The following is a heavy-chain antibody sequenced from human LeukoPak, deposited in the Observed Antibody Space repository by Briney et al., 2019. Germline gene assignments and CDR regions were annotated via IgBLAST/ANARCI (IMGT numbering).Heavy chain of an antibody. CDR3: AREGATTIFGVVIRYFDL. J-gene: IGHJ2*01. CDR2: INHSGST. Sequence: SETLSLTCAVYGGSFSGYYWSWIRQPPGKGLEWIGEINHSGSTNYNPSLKSRVTISVDPSKNQFSLKLSSVTAADTAVYYCAREGATTIFGVVIRYFDLWGRGTLVTVSS. V-gene: IGHV4-34*01. D-gene: IGHD3-3*01. CDR1: GGSFSGYY.